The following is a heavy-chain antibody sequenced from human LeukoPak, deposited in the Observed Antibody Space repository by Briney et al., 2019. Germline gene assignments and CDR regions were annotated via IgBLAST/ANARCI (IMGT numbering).Heavy chain of an antibody. V-gene: IGHV3-11*04. CDR1: GFTFSDYY. Sequence: PGGSLRLSCAASGFTFSDYYMSWIRQAPGKGLEWVSYVSGSGSSLYYADSVKGRFTISRDNAKNSLYLQMNSLRAEDTAVYYCARDPGYYGPSGGDVWGQGTTVTVSS. CDR3: ARDPGYYGPSGGDV. CDR2: VSGSGSSL. J-gene: IGHJ6*02. D-gene: IGHD3-10*01.